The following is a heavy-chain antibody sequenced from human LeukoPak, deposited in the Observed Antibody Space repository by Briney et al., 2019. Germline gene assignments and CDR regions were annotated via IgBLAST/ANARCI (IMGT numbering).Heavy chain of an antibody. CDR1: GFYFSGYW. J-gene: IGHJ4*02. Sequence: GGSLRLSCAASGFYFSGYWMHWVRQAPGKGLIWVSRINTNGSSTTYADSVKGRFTISRDNAKNTLYLQMKSLRAEDTAVYYCARDLWGAGDCWGQGTLVTVSS. D-gene: IGHD1-26*01. V-gene: IGHV3-74*01. CDR3: ARDLWGAGDC. CDR2: INTNGSST.